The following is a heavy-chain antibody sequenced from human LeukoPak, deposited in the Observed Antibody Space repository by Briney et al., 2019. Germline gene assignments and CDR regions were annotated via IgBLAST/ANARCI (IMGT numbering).Heavy chain of an antibody. Sequence: PTGGSLRVSCAASGFTFSSYSMNWVRQAPGKGLEWVSIIYSGGYTNYADSVKGRFTISRDNSKNTLDLQMNRMRAEDTAVYFCARRLEYSGSKGVFDYWGQGTLVTVSS. V-gene: IGHV3-66*01. CDR2: IYSGGYT. J-gene: IGHJ4*02. D-gene: IGHD1-26*01. CDR1: GFTFSSYS. CDR3: ARRLEYSGSKGVFDY.